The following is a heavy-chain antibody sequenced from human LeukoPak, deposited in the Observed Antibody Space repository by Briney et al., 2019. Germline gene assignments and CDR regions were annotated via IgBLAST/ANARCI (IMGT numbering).Heavy chain of an antibody. V-gene: IGHV3-23*01. D-gene: IGHD3-22*01. CDR2: ISVSGGGT. J-gene: IGHJ4*02. Sequence: PGGSLRLSCAASGFTFSSYAISWVRQAPGRGLEWVSTISVSGGGTYYADSVKGRFTISRDNAKNSLYLQMNSLRAEDTAVYYCARDLYRIVVVPHYFDYWGQGTLVTVSS. CDR3: ARDLYRIVVVPHYFDY. CDR1: GFTFSSYA.